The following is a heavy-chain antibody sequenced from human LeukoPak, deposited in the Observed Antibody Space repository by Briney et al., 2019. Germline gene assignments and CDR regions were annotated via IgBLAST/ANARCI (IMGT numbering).Heavy chain of an antibody. V-gene: IGHV3-7*01. CDR2: IKQDGSEK. CDR1: GFTFSSYW. D-gene: IGHD6-13*01. Sequence: PGGSLRLSCAASGFTFSSYWMSWVRQAPGKGLEWVANIKQDGSEKYYVDSVKGRFTISRDNAKNSLYLQMNSLRAEDTAVYYCARGFSSSWHQGWFDPWGQGTLVTVSS. J-gene: IGHJ5*02. CDR3: ARGFSSSWHQGWFDP.